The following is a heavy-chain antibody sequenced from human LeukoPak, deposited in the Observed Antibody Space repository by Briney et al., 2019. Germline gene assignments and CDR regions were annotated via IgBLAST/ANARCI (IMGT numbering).Heavy chain of an antibody. D-gene: IGHD3-10*02. CDR3: ARDLNTYYYGRDLNWFDP. Sequence: GGSLRLSCAASGFTFSSYWMSWVRQAPGKGLEWVANIKQDGSEKYYVDSVKGRFTTSRDNSKNTLYLQMNSLRAEDTAVYYCARDLNTYYYGRDLNWFDPWGQGTLVTVSS. J-gene: IGHJ5*02. CDR1: GFTFSSYW. CDR2: IKQDGSEK. V-gene: IGHV3-7*01.